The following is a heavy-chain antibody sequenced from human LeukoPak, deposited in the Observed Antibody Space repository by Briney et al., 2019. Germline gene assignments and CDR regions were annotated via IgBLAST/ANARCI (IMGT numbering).Heavy chain of an antibody. CDR3: TRLYSGSYGDAFDI. V-gene: IGHV3-73*01. Sequence: GGSLRLSCAASGFTFSGSAIHWVRQASGKGLEWVGRIRSKANSYATVYTASVKGRFTISRDDSKNTAYLQMDSLKTEDTAMYYCTRLYSGSYGDAFDIWGQGTMVTVSS. CDR2: IRSKANSYAT. CDR1: GFTFSGSA. D-gene: IGHD1-26*01. J-gene: IGHJ3*02.